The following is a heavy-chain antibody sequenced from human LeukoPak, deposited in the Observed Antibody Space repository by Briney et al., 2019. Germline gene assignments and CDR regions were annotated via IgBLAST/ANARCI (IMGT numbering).Heavy chain of an antibody. CDR3: ASFVLRYFDWFDY. CDR2: ISSSSSTI. Sequence: SGGPLRLSCAASGFTFSSYSMNWVRQAPGKGLEWVSYISSSSSTIYYADSVKGRFTISRDNAKNSLYLQMNSLRAEDTAVYYCASFVLRYFDWFDYWGQGTLVTVSS. V-gene: IGHV3-48*01. D-gene: IGHD3-9*01. CDR1: GFTFSSYS. J-gene: IGHJ4*02.